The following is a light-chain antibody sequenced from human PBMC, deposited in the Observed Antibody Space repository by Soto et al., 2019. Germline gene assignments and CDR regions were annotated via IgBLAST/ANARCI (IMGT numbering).Light chain of an antibody. J-gene: IGLJ2*01. CDR2: DVS. CDR3: SSYTSSSTVI. CDR1: SSDVGGYNY. V-gene: IGLV2-14*03. Sequence: QSVLTQPPSVSGSPGQSIAISCTGSSSDVGGYNYVSWYQQHSGKAPKLMIYDVSSRPSGVSDRFSGSKSGNTASLTISGLQAEDEAEYYCSSYTSSSTVIFGGGTKLTVL.